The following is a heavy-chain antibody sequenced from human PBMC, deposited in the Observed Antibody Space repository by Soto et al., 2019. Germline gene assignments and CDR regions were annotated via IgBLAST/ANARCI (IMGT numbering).Heavy chain of an antibody. CDR2: IDWDDDK. J-gene: IGHJ4*02. V-gene: IGHV2-70*04. CDR3: ARSSGGQGPHFDY. D-gene: IGHD3-10*01. Sequence: SGPTLVNPTQTLTLTCTFSGFSLSTSGMRVSWIRQPPGKALEWLARIDWDDDKFYSTSLKTRLTISKDTSKNQEVLTMTNMDPVDTATYYCARSSGGQGPHFDYWGQGTLVTVSS. CDR1: GFSLSTSGMR.